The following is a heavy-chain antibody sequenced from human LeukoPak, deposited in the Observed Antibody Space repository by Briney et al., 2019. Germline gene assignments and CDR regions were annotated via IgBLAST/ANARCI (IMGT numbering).Heavy chain of an antibody. J-gene: IGHJ6*02. CDR2: ISSSGSTI. V-gene: IGHV3-11*01. Sequence: KSGGSLRLSCAASGFTFSDYYMSWIRQAPGKGLEWVSYISSSGSTIYYADSVKGRFTISRDNAKNSLYLQMNSLRAEDTAVYYCARADYSPNYYYGMDVWGQGTTATVSS. CDR1: GFTFSDYY. D-gene: IGHD2-15*01. CDR3: ARADYSPNYYYGMDV.